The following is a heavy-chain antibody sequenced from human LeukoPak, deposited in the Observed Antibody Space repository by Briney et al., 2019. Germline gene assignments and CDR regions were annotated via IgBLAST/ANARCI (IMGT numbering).Heavy chain of an antibody. D-gene: IGHD3-3*01. CDR1: GFTFSSYA. CDR2: IKQDGSEK. V-gene: IGHV3-7*01. Sequence: PGGSLRLSCAASGFTFSSYAMSWVRQAPGKGLEWVANIKQDGSEKYYVDSVKGRFTISRDNAKNSLYLQMNSLKAEDTAVYYCARSLGGYYTNFDYWGQGTLVTVSS. CDR3: ARSLGGYYTNFDY. J-gene: IGHJ4*02.